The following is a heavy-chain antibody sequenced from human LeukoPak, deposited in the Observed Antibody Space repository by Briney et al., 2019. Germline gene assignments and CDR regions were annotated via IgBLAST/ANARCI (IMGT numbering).Heavy chain of an antibody. CDR2: ISSGSTYI. J-gene: IGHJ6*02. D-gene: IGHD2-2*02. Sequence: PGGSLRLSCAASGFSLSIYSMSWVRQAPGTGLEWVSSISSGSTYIYYADSVKGRFTISRDDAKNSLYLQMNSLGAEDTALYYCARDLVPAAIDGMDVWGQGTTVTVSS. CDR1: GFSLSIYS. V-gene: IGHV3-21*01. CDR3: ARDLVPAAIDGMDV.